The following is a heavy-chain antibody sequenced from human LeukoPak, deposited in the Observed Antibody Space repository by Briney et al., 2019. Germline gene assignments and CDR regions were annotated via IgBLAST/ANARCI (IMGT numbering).Heavy chain of an antibody. J-gene: IGHJ4*02. CDR2: ISYDGSNK. D-gene: IGHD3-16*01. CDR3: ARGEEQPNRLPYFDY. CDR1: GFTFSSYA. Sequence: SGGSLRLSCAACGFTFSSYAMHWVRQAPGKGLEWVAVISYDGSNKYYADSVKGRFTISRDNSKNTLYLQMNSLRAEDTAVYYCARGEEQPNRLPYFDYWGQGALVTVSS. V-gene: IGHV3-30-3*01.